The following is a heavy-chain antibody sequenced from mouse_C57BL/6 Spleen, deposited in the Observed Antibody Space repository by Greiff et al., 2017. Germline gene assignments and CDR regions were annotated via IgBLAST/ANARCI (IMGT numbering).Heavy chain of an antibody. D-gene: IGHD2-1*01. V-gene: IGHV5-17*01. CDR1: GFTFSDHG. CDR3: GRQGNLVWFAY. J-gene: IGHJ3*01. CDR2: ISSGSSTI. Sequence: EVKLVESGGGLVKPGGSLKLSCAASGFTFSDHGMHWVRQAPEKGLEWVAYISSGSSTIYYADTVKGRFTISRDNAKNTLFLQMTSLRSEDTAMYYCGRQGNLVWFAYWGQGTLVTVSA.